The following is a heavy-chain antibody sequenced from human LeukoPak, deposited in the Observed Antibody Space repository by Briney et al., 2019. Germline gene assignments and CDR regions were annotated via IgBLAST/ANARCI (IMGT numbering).Heavy chain of an antibody. CDR1: GFTFTSSA. CDR2: IVVGSGNT. D-gene: IGHD4-23*01. J-gene: IGHJ6*02. V-gene: IGHV1-58*02. CDR3: AADLISGGHRVVYYYYGMDV. Sequence: ASVKVSCKASGFTFTSSAMQWVRQARGQRLEWIGWIVVGSGNTNYAQKFQGRVTITRDMSTSTAYMELSSLRSEDTAVYYCAADLISGGHRVVYYYYGMDVWGQGTTVTVSS.